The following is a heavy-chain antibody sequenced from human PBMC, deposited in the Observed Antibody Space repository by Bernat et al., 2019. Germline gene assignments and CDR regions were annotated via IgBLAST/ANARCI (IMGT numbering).Heavy chain of an antibody. Sequence: VQLVESGGGVVQPGRSLRLSCAASGFTFSSYAMHWVRQAPGKGLEWVSVIYSGGSTYYADSVKGRFTISRDNSKNTLYLQMNSLRAEDTAVYYCARGAVAAAGTGGFGAFDIWGQGTMVTVSS. J-gene: IGHJ3*02. CDR2: IYSGGST. V-gene: IGHV3-66*01. CDR3: ARGAVAAAGTGGFGAFDI. D-gene: IGHD6-13*01. CDR1: GFTFSSYA.